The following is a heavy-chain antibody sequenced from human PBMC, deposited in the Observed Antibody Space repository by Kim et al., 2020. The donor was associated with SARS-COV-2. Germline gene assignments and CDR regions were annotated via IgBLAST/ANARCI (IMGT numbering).Heavy chain of an antibody. V-gene: IGHV4-59*01. Sequence: ISYSGSTNYNPSLKSRVTISVDTSKNQFSLKLSSVTAADTAVYYCAGKDYWGQGTLVTVSS. CDR2: ISYSGST. J-gene: IGHJ4*02. CDR3: AGKDY.